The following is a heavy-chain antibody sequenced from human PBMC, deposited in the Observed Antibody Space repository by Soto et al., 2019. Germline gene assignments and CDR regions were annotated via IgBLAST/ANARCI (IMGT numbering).Heavy chain of an antibody. CDR1: GFIFENFG. CDR2: ISGSGFKK. D-gene: IGHD1-26*01. J-gene: IGHJ5*02. CDR3: AKNQGVELVPLATVDWFDP. V-gene: IGHV3-23*01. Sequence: GGSLRLSSAASGFIFENFGMSWVRQAPGKGLEWISSISGSGFKKYYADSVKGRFTISRDNSKSTVYLELNNLSAEDTAVYHCAKNQGVELVPLATVDWFDPWGQGSVVTVSP.